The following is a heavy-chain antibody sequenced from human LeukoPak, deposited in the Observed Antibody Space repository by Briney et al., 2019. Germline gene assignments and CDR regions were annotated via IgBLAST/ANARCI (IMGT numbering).Heavy chain of an antibody. Sequence: GESLKISCKGSGYSFTSYWIGWVRQMPGKSLEWMGIIYPGDSDTRYSPSFQGQVTISADKSISTAYLQWSSLKASDTAMYYCASHSSGWSSPYYYYYGMDVWGQGTTVTVSS. D-gene: IGHD6-19*01. CDR3: ASHSSGWSSPYYYYYGMDV. V-gene: IGHV5-51*01. CDR2: IYPGDSDT. J-gene: IGHJ6*02. CDR1: GYSFTSYW.